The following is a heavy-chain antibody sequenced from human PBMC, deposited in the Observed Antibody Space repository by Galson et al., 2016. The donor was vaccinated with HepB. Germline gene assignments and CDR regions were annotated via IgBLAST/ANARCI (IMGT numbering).Heavy chain of an antibody. Sequence: PALVKPTQTVTLTCSFSGFSLSASGMSVSWIRQPPGKALEWLALIDWVHGKYYTSSLKTRLTISRDTSKNQVVLTMTKMDPVDTATYFCARLLTTCGADCYSIFDYWGQGTLITVSS. D-gene: IGHD2-21*02. CDR1: GFSLSASGMS. CDR2: IDWVHGK. CDR3: ARLLTTCGADCYSIFDY. V-gene: IGHV2-70*01. J-gene: IGHJ4*02.